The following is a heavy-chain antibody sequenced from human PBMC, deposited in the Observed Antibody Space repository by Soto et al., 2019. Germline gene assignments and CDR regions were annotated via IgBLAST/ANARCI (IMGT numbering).Heavy chain of an antibody. Sequence: ASVKGCGKASGYTFTSYAMHWVRQAPGQRLEWMGWINAGNGNTKYSQKFQGRVTITRDTSASTAYMELSSLRSEDTAVYYCARAITMQSLEYWGQGTLVTVSS. J-gene: IGHJ4*02. CDR3: ARAITMQSLEY. CDR2: INAGNGNT. V-gene: IGHV1-3*01. CDR1: GYTFTSYA. D-gene: IGHD3-10*01.